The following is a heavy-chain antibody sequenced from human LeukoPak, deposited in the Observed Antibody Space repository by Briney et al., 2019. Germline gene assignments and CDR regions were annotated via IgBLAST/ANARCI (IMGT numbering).Heavy chain of an antibody. J-gene: IGHJ4*02. D-gene: IGHD4-11*01. CDR2: INGGGVNT. V-gene: IGHV3-23*01. Sequence: GGSLRLSCAASGFTFSSYAMSWVRQAPGKGLEWVSTINGGGVNTHYADSVGGRFTISGDNSKNTLFLQMNSLRDEDTAVYYCAKDLYSNYGPADYWGQGNLVTVSS. CDR1: GFTFSSYA. CDR3: AKDLYSNYGPADY.